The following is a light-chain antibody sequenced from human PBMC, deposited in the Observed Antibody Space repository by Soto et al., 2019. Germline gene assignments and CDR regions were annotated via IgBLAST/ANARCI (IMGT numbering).Light chain of an antibody. J-gene: IGKJ1*01. CDR2: DAS. CDR3: QQRGNRPPWT. CDR1: QSVDKY. V-gene: IGKV3-11*01. Sequence: EIVMTQSPANLSLSPGERATLSCRASQSVDKYLVWYQQKPGQAPRLLIYDASNRATGIPARFSGSGSGTDFTLTISSLEPEDFAVYYCQQRGNRPPWTFGQGTKVEIK.